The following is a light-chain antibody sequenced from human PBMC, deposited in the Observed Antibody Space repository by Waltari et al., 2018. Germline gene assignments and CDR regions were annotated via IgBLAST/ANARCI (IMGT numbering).Light chain of an antibody. CDR3: NSYTGSSTSVL. Sequence: QAALTPPASVSGSPGQSIPISFTGTSGDVGGYNYVHWYQHHPGKAPKLIIYDVNKRPSGVSNRFSGSKSGNTASLTISGLQADDEADYYCNSYTGSSTSVLFGGGTKLTVL. J-gene: IGLJ3*02. V-gene: IGLV2-14*03. CDR2: DVN. CDR1: SGDVGGYNY.